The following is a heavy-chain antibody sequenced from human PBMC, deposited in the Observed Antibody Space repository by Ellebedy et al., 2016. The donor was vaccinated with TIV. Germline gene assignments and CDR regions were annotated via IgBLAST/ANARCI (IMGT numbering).Heavy chain of an antibody. Sequence: SLKISCVVSGFTFEDFAFHWVRQAPGKGLEWVSGINWCGATFGHADSVKGRFTISRDNAKNTLYLQMDSLRVDDMALYFCARSRGFSYGNDAFDLWGQGTVVIVSS. CDR3: ARSRGFSYGNDAFDL. D-gene: IGHD5-18*01. J-gene: IGHJ3*01. CDR2: INWCGATF. CDR1: GFTFEDFA. V-gene: IGHV3-9*03.